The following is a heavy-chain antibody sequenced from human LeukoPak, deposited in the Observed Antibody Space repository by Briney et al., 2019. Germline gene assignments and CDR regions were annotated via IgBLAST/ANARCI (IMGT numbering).Heavy chain of an antibody. CDR1: GFTFSNAW. J-gene: IGHJ2*01. V-gene: IGHV3-23*01. CDR3: ARGAKYDFWSDLDWYFDL. CDR2: ISGSGGST. D-gene: IGHD3-3*01. Sequence: GGSLRLSCAASGFTFSNAWMSWVRQAPGKGLEWVSAISGSGGSTFYADSMEGRFTISRDNSKNTLYLQMNSLRAEDTAVYYCARGAKYDFWSDLDWYFDLWGRGTLVTVSS.